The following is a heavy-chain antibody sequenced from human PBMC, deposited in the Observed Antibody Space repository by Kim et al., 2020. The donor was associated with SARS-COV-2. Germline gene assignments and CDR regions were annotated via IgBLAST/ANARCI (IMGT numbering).Heavy chain of an antibody. CDR2: IYYSGST. D-gene: IGHD2-15*01. V-gene: IGHV4-59*13. CDR3: ARMSGGSCYFCYYYGMDV. CDR1: GGSISSYY. J-gene: IGHJ6*02. Sequence: SETLSLTCTVSGGSISSYYWSWIRQPPGKGLEWIGYIYYSGSTNYNPSLKSRVTISVDTSKNQFSLKLSSVTAADTAVYYCARMSGGSCYFCYYYGMDVWGQGTTVTVSS.